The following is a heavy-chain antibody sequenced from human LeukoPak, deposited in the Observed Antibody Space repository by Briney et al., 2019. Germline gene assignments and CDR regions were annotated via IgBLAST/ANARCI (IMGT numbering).Heavy chain of an antibody. D-gene: IGHD3-22*01. Sequence: GGSLRLSCAVSGFTVSSNYMSWVRQAPGKGLEWVSVIYSGGGTYYADSVKGRFTISRDNSKNTLFLQMNSLRAEDTAVYYCARELTTFYYDISGYYGHAFDIWGQGTMVTVSS. V-gene: IGHV3-66*01. CDR2: IYSGGGT. CDR3: ARELTTFYYDISGYYGHAFDI. J-gene: IGHJ3*02. CDR1: GFTVSSNY.